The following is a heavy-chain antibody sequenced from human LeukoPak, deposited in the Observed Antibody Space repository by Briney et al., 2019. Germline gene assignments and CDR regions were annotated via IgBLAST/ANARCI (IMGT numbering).Heavy chain of an antibody. V-gene: IGHV3-23*01. J-gene: IGHJ4*02. Sequence: GGSLRLSCAASGFTFSSYAMSWVRQAPGKGLEWVSAISGSGGSTYYADSVKGRFTISRDNSKNTLYLQMSSLRAEDTALYYCAKDRLYDSSGYFDSWGQGTLVTVSS. CDR1: GFTFSSYA. D-gene: IGHD3-22*01. CDR2: ISGSGGST. CDR3: AKDRLYDSSGYFDS.